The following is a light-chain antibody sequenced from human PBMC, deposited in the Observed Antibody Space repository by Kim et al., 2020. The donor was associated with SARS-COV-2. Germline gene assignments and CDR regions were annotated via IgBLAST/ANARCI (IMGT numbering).Light chain of an antibody. Sequence: SASQGQTASMTCSGDKLGDKYACWYQQKPGQSPVMVIYQDNKRPSGIPERFSGSNSGNTATLTISGTQAMDEADYYCQAWDSSTVVFGGGTQLTVL. CDR1: KLGDKY. V-gene: IGLV3-1*01. J-gene: IGLJ2*01. CDR3: QAWDSSTVV. CDR2: QDN.